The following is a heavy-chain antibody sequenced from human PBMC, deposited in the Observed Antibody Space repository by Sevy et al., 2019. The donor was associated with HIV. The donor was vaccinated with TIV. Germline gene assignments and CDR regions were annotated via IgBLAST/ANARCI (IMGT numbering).Heavy chain of an antibody. Sequence: GGSLRLSCAASGFTFSSYSMNWVRQAPGKGLEWVSSISSSSSYIYYADSVKGRFTISRDNAKNSLYLQMNSLRAEDTAGYYCAIDYSRVVVPADFDYWGQGTLVTVSS. V-gene: IGHV3-21*01. CDR1: GFTFSSYS. CDR3: AIDYSRVVVPADFDY. D-gene: IGHD2-2*01. J-gene: IGHJ4*02. CDR2: ISSSSSYI.